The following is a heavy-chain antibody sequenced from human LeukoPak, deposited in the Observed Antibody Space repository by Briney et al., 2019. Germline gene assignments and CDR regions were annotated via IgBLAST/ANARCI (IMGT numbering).Heavy chain of an antibody. CDR1: GFTFSSYG. CDR3: AKGPSGWYQYYFDY. D-gene: IGHD6-19*01. Sequence: PGGSLRLSCAASGFTFSSYGMHRVRQAPGKGLEWEAFIRYDGSNEYYADSVKGRFTISRDNSKNTLYLQMNSLRAEDTAVYYCAKGPSGWYQYYFDYWGQGTLVTVSS. J-gene: IGHJ4*02. V-gene: IGHV3-30*02. CDR2: IRYDGSNE.